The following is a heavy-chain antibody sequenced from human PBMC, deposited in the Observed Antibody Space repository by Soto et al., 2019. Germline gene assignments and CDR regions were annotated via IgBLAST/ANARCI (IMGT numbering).Heavy chain of an antibody. CDR1: GFTFSSYA. J-gene: IGHJ4*02. V-gene: IGHV3-30-3*01. CDR2: ISYDGSNK. CDR3: ARDYCSSTSCYMVSRMDY. D-gene: IGHD2-2*02. Sequence: SLRLSCAASGFTFSSYAMHWVRQAPGKGLEWVAVISYDGSNKYYADSVKGRFTISRDNSKNTLYLQMNSLRAEDTAVYYCARDYCSSTSCYMVSRMDYWGQGTLVTVSS.